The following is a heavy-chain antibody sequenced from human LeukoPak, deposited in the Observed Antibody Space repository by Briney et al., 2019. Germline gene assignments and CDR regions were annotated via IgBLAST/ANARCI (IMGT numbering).Heavy chain of an antibody. D-gene: IGHD3-22*01. V-gene: IGHV3-23*01. CDR3: AKTLRPYDSSGNAFDI. Sequence: PGGSLRLSCAASGFTFSSYAMSWVRQAPGKGLEWVSAISGSGGSTYYADSVKGRFTISRDNSKNTLYLQMNSLRAEDTAVYYCAKTLRPYDSSGNAFDIWGQGTMVTVSS. CDR2: ISGSGGST. J-gene: IGHJ3*02. CDR1: GFTFSSYA.